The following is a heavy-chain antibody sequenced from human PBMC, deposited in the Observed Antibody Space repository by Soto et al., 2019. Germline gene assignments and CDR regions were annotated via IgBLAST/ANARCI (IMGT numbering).Heavy chain of an antibody. D-gene: IGHD3-22*01. Sequence: EVQLLESGGGLVQPGGSLRLSCAASGFTFSSYAMSWVRQAPGKGLEWVSAISGSGGSTYYADSVKGRFTISRDNSKNKLNLQMNSLRAKDTDVYYCAKVDSSGYYYGGYFDYWGQGTLVTVSS. V-gene: IGHV3-23*01. J-gene: IGHJ4*02. CDR2: ISGSGGST. CDR1: GFTFSSYA. CDR3: AKVDSSGYYYGGYFDY.